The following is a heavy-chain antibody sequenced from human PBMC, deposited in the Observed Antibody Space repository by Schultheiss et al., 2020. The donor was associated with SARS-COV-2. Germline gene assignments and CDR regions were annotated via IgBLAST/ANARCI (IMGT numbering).Heavy chain of an antibody. CDR3: AKGRSITMIVVPLDY. D-gene: IGHD3-22*01. CDR2: ISGSGGST. Sequence: GESLKISCAASGFTFSSYAMSWVRQAPGKGLEWVSAISGSGGSTYYADSVKGWFTISRDNSKNTLYLQMNSLTGEDTAIYYCAKGRSITMIVVPLDYWGQGTLVTVSS. V-gene: IGHV3-23*01. CDR1: GFTFSSYA. J-gene: IGHJ4*02.